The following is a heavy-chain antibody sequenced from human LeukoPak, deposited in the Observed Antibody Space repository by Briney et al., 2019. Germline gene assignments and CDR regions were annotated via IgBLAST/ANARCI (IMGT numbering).Heavy chain of an antibody. CDR1: GGTFSSYA. Sequence: ASVKVSCKASGGTFSSYAISWVRQAPGQGLEWMGWINPYSGDTIYAQKFQGRVTMTRDTSISTAYMELSRLRSDDTAVYYCARDFGGTYAPFDYWGQGTLVTVSS. CDR2: INPYSGDT. CDR3: ARDFGGTYAPFDY. D-gene: IGHD1-26*01. J-gene: IGHJ4*02. V-gene: IGHV1-2*02.